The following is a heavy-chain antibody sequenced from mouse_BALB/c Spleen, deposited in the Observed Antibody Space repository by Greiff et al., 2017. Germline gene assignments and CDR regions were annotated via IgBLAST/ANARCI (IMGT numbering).Heavy chain of an antibody. CDR1: GFNIKDTY. D-gene: IGHD2-2*01. J-gene: IGHJ2*01. CDR3: ARGGGLGGYFDY. Sequence: VQLQQSGAELVKPGASVKLSCTASGFNIKDTYMHWVKQRPEQGLEWIGRIDPANGNTKYDPKFQGKATITADTSSNTAYLQLSSLTSEDTAVYYCARGGGLGGYFDYWGQGTTLTVSS. V-gene: IGHV14-3*02. CDR2: IDPANGNT.